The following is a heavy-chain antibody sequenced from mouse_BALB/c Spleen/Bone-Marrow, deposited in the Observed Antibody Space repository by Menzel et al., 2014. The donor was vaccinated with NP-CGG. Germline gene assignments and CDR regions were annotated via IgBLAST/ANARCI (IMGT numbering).Heavy chain of an antibody. D-gene: IGHD3-3*01. CDR3: ARSRDVGYFDY. Sequence: EVQLQQSGPELVKPGASVKVSCMASGYAFTSYNMFWVKQSHGKSLEWIGYIDPYNGGTSYNQKFKGKATLTVDKSSSTAYMHLNILTSEDSAVYYCARSRDVGYFDYGGKGATLTVSS. CDR1: GYAFTSYN. CDR2: IDPYNGGT. V-gene: IGHV1S135*01. J-gene: IGHJ2*01.